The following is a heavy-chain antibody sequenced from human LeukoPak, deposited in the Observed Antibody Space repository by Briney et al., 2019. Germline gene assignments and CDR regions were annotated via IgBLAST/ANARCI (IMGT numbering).Heavy chain of an antibody. CDR2: IYYSGNT. V-gene: IGHV4-39*01. J-gene: IGHJ3*02. CDR3: ALGYSYGFDI. CDR1: GGSISSSSYY. Sequence: SETLSLTCTVSGGSISSSSYYWGWIRQPPGKGLEWIGSIYYSGNTYYNPSLKSRVTMSVDTSKNQFSLKLSSVTAADTAVYYCALGYSYGFDIWGQGTMVTVSS. D-gene: IGHD5-18*01.